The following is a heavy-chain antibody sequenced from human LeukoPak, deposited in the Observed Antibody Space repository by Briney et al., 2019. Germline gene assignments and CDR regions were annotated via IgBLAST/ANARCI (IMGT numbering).Heavy chain of an antibody. CDR3: ATANYYDSSGYWERYFDY. Sequence: GASVKVSCKVSGYTLTELSMHWVRQAPGKGREWMGGFDPEDGETIYAQKFQGRVTMTEDTSTDTAYMELSSLRSEDTAVYYCATANYYDSSGYWERYFDYWGQGTLVTVSS. V-gene: IGHV1-24*01. CDR2: FDPEDGET. J-gene: IGHJ4*02. CDR1: GYTLTELS. D-gene: IGHD3-22*01.